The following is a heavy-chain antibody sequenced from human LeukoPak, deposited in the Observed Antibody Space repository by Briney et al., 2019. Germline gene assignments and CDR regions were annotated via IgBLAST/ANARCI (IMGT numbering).Heavy chain of an antibody. D-gene: IGHD1-26*01. J-gene: IGHJ4*02. Sequence: PGGSLRLSCAASGFTFSNYGMHWVRQAPGKGLEWVSFIRYDGRNKYYADSVKGRVTISRDNSKNTLYLQMNSLRAEDTAVYYCAKDWGYSGSSILGYWGQGTLVTVSS. CDR2: IRYDGRNK. CDR1: GFTFSNYG. V-gene: IGHV3-30*02. CDR3: AKDWGYSGSSILGY.